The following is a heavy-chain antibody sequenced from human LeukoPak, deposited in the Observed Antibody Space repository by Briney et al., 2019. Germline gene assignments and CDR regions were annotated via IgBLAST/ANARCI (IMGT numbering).Heavy chain of an antibody. CDR3: ARKNGLDY. CDR1: GFTFSSYW. J-gene: IGHJ4*02. Sequence: GGSLRLSCAASGFTFSSYWMSWVRQAPGKGLEWVSSISSSSSYIYYVDSVKGRFTVSRDNAKNSLYLQMNSLRAEDTAVYYCARKNGLDYWGQGTLVTVSS. V-gene: IGHV3-21*01. CDR2: ISSSSSYI.